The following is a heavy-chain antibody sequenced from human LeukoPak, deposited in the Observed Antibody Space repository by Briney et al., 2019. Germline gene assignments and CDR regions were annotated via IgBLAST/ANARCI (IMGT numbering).Heavy chain of an antibody. Sequence: GGSLRLSCAASGFTFSDYYMSWIRQAPGKGLEWVSYISSSGNLIYYTDSVKGRFTISRDNAKNSLYLQMNSLRAEDTAVYYCARGRGNWNDWFDPWGQGTLVTVSS. J-gene: IGHJ5*02. CDR3: ARGRGNWNDWFDP. D-gene: IGHD1-20*01. CDR1: GFTFSDYY. CDR2: ISSSGNLI. V-gene: IGHV3-11*01.